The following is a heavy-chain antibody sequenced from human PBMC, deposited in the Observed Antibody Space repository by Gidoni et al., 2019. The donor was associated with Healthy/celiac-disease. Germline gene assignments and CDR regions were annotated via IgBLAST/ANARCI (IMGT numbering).Heavy chain of an antibody. J-gene: IGHJ4*02. CDR1: GFTFSSYA. Sequence: AASGFTFSSYAMSWVRQAPGKGLEWVSAISGSGGSTYYADSVKGRFTISRDNSKNTLYLQMNSLRAEDTAVYYCAKGRYYDSSGHDYWGQGTLVTVSS. CDR3: AKGRYYDSSGHDY. CDR2: ISGSGGST. V-gene: IGHV3-23*01. D-gene: IGHD3-22*01.